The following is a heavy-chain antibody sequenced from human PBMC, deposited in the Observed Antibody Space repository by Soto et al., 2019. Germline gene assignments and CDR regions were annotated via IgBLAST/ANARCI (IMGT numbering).Heavy chain of an antibody. CDR1: GFTFSSYG. V-gene: IGHV4-59*01. CDR2: ILHRGGT. D-gene: IGHD1-1*01. CDR3: ARGIQPPTLSPWGV. J-gene: IGHJ6*01. Sequence: PWGSLRLSCAASGFTFSSYGMHWIRQSPGRGLEWIGYILHRGGTNYNPSLKSRVTISADVSESLVSLTMTSVTDADTAHYYCARGIQPPTLSPWGVWGPETSVTVSS.